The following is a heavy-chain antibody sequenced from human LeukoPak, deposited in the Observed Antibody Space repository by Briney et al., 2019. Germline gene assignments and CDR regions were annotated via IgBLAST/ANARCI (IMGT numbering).Heavy chain of an antibody. CDR3: YGGIAVASDY. Sequence: QTGGSLRLSCAASGFTFSGSAMHWVRQAPGKGLEWVGRIRSKANSYATAYAASVKGRFTISRDDSKNTAYLQMNSLKTEDTAVYYCYGGIAVASDYWGQGTLVTVSS. CDR2: IRSKANSYAT. V-gene: IGHV3-73*01. D-gene: IGHD6-19*01. J-gene: IGHJ4*02. CDR1: GFTFSGSA.